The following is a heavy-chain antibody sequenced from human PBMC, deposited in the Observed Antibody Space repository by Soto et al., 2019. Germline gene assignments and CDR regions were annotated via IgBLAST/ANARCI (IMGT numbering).Heavy chain of an antibody. J-gene: IGHJ4*02. CDR1: GFTFSGSA. CDR2: IRSKANSYAT. D-gene: IGHD3-10*01. Sequence: GGSLRLSCAASGFTFSGSAMHWVRQASGKGLEWVGRIRSKANSYATAYAASVKGRFTISRDDSKSTAYLQMNSLKTEDTAVYYCTTHYYGSGSYFDYWGQGTLVTVSS. V-gene: IGHV3-73*01. CDR3: TTHYYGSGSYFDY.